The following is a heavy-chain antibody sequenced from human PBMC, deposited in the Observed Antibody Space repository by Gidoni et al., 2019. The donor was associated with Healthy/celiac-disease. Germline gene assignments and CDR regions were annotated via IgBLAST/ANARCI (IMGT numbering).Heavy chain of an antibody. CDR2: ISAYNGNT. D-gene: IGHD2-2*01. J-gene: IGHJ5*02. CDR3: ARVRAGYQLLNWFDP. Sequence: QVQLVQSGAEVKKPGASVKVSCKASGYTFTSYGISGVRQAPGQGLEWMGWISAYNGNTNYAQKLQGRVTMTTDTSTSTAYMELRSLRSDDTAVYYCARVRAGYQLLNWFDPWGQGTLVTVSS. V-gene: IGHV1-18*04. CDR1: GYTFTSYG.